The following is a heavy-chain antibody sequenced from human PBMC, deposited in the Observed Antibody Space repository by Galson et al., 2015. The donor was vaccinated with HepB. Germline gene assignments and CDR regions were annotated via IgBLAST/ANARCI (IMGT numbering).Heavy chain of an antibody. Sequence: QSGAEVKKPGESLKISCKGSGYSFISYWIGWVRQMPGKGLEWMGIIYPGDSDTRYSPSFQGQVTTSADKSISTAYLQWSSLKASDTAMYYCARRYSSSWYSNPDAFDIWGQGTMVTVSS. CDR2: IYPGDSDT. CDR3: ARRYSSSWYSNPDAFDI. J-gene: IGHJ3*02. CDR1: GYSFISYW. D-gene: IGHD6-13*01. V-gene: IGHV5-51*01.